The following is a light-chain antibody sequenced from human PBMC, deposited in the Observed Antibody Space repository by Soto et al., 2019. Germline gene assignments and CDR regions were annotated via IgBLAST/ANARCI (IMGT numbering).Light chain of an antibody. CDR1: QVISSY. CDR2: AAS. CDR3: QQLHGYPIT. V-gene: IGKV1-9*01. J-gene: IGKJ5*01. Sequence: DIQLTQAPSFLSASAGDRVTITCRASQVISSYLAWYQQKPGKAPKLLIYAASNFQSGVPSRFSGSGSGTHFTLTISSLQPEDFATYYCQQLHGYPITFGQGTRLEI.